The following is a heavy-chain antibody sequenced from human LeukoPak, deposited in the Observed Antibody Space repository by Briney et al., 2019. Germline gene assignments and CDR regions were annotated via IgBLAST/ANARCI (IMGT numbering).Heavy chain of an antibody. CDR3: ARESSIVGATLRY. J-gene: IGHJ4*02. D-gene: IGHD1-26*01. V-gene: IGHV1-69*04. CDR1: GGTFSSYA. CDR2: IIPILGIA. Sequence: GASVKLSCKASGGTFSSYAISWVRQAPGQGLEWMGRIIPILGIANYAQKFQGRVTITADKSTSTAYMELSSLRSEDTAVYYCARESSIVGATLRYWGQGTLVTVSS.